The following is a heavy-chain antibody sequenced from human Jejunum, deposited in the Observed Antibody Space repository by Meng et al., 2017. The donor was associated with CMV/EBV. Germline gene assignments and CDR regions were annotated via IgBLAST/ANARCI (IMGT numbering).Heavy chain of an antibody. CDR2: TFHRSKWYN. V-gene: IGHV6-1*01. CDR3: ARGLPNYYYYGMDV. D-gene: IGHD4-11*01. Sequence: STHHAAWNWIRQSPSRGLEWLGRTFHRSKWYNDYAVSVKSRITISPDTSKNQFSLHLNSVTPEDTAVYYCARGLPNYYYYGMDVWGQGTTVTVSS. J-gene: IGHJ6*02. CDR1: STHHAA.